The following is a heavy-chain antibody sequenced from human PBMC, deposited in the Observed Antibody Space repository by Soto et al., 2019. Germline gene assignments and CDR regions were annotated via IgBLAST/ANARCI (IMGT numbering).Heavy chain of an antibody. CDR1: GFTFSDYY. CDR2: ISSSGSTI. V-gene: IGHV3-11*01. CDR3: ARDERSRDYYDSSGYTPQYYYGMDV. Sequence: GGSLRLSCAASGFTFSDYYMSWIRQAPGKGLEWVSYISSSGSTIYYADSVKGRFTISRDNAKNSLYLQMNSLRAEDTAVYYCARDERSRDYYDSSGYTPQYYYGMDVCGQGTTVTVSS. J-gene: IGHJ6*02. D-gene: IGHD3-22*01.